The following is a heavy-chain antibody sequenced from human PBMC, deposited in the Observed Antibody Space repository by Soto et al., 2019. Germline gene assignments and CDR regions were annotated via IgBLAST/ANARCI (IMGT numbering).Heavy chain of an antibody. J-gene: IGHJ2*01. CDR1: GGSISSSKW. CDR2: IYHSGST. D-gene: IGHD6-6*01. Sequence: QMQLQESGPGLVKPSGTLSLTCGVSGGSISSSKWWTWVRQPPGKGPEWIGEIYHSGSTNYNPSLPSPVTLSLDTCTNRFSLTPPSVTAADTAVYYCACHDYSRSPDASFLVNGYFDLWGRGILVTVSS. V-gene: IGHV4-4*02. CDR3: ACHDYSRSPDASFLVNGYFDL.